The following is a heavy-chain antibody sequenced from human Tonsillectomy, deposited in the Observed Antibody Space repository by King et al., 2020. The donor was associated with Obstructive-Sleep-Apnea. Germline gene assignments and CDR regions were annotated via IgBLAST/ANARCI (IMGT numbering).Heavy chain of an antibody. CDR1: GFTFSSYG. V-gene: IGHV3-30*18. D-gene: IGHD1-26*01. J-gene: IGHJ3*02. CDR2: ISYDGSNK. Sequence: VQLVESGGGVVQPERSLRLSCAASGFTFSSYGMHWVRQAPGKGLEWGSVISYDGSNKYYADSVKGRFTISRDNSKNTLYLQMNSLRAEDTAVYYCAKDVGATSSDIWGQGTMVTVSS. CDR3: AKDVGATSSDI.